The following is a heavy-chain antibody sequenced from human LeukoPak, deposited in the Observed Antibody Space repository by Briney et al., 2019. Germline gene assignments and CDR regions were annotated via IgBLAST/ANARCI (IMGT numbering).Heavy chain of an antibody. V-gene: IGHV3-7*03. J-gene: IGHJ4*02. D-gene: IGHD5-24*01. Sequence: GGSLRLSCEATGSTLSNYLITWVRQAPGKGLEWVANIKPDGREKYYMPSVKGRFTISRDSAKNSFYLQMNSLRAEDTAVYYCATMASNVFEYWGQGTLVTVSS. CDR1: GSTLSNYL. CDR3: ATMASNVFEY. CDR2: IKPDGREK.